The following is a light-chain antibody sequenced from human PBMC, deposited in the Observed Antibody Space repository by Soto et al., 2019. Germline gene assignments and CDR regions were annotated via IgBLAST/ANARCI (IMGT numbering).Light chain of an antibody. J-gene: IGLJ1*01. CDR1: SSNIGSNT. V-gene: IGLV1-44*01. CDR2: SNN. Sequence: QSVLTQPPSASGTPGQRVTISCSGSSSNIGSNTVNWYQQLPGTAPKLLIYSNNQRPSGAPDRVSDSKSGTSASLAISGLQSEDEADYYCAAWDDSLNGYYVFGTGTKLTVL. CDR3: AAWDDSLNGYYV.